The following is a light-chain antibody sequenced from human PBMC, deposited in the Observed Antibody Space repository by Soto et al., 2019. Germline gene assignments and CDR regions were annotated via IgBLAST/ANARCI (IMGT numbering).Light chain of an antibody. CDR1: SSNIGINT. Sequence: QSVVTQPPSASVTPGQRVTISGSGSSSNIGINTVNWYQQVPGTAPKLLIYTDNQRPSGVPDRFSGSKSGTSASLAISGLQSEDEADYYCAAWDDSLNGLYVFGTGTKVTVL. V-gene: IGLV1-44*01. CDR3: AAWDDSLNGLYV. J-gene: IGLJ1*01. CDR2: TDN.